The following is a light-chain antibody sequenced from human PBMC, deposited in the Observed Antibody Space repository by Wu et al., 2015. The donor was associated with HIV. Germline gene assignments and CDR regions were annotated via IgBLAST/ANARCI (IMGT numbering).Light chain of an antibody. Sequence: ETVLSQSPATLSLSPGERATLSCRASQSSSYLAWYQQKPGQASRLLIYGASKRATGIPARFSGSGSGTDFTLTISSLEPEDFAVYYCQQRDNWLTFGGGTKVEIK. V-gene: IGKV3-11*01. CDR2: GAS. CDR3: QQRDNWLT. CDR1: QSSSY. J-gene: IGKJ4*01.